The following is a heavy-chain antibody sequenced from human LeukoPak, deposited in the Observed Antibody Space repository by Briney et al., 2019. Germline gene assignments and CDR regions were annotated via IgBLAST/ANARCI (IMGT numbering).Heavy chain of an antibody. V-gene: IGHV3-43*02. J-gene: IGHJ4*02. CDR2: ISGDGGST. D-gene: IGHD3-9*01. Sequence: GGSLRLSCAASGFTFDDYAMHWVRHAPGKRLEWVSLISGDGGSTYYADSVKGRFTISRDNGKSSLYLQMNSLRTEDTALYYCAKDMFDWLLEGSDYWGQGTLVTVSS. CDR1: GFTFDDYA. CDR3: AKDMFDWLLEGSDY.